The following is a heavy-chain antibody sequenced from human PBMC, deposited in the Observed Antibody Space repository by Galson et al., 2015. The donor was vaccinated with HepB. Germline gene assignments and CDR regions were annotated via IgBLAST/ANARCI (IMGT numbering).Heavy chain of an antibody. J-gene: IGHJ3*01. V-gene: IGHV1-2*05. D-gene: IGHD2-8*02. CDR1: GYTFTGYY. CDR3: ARGGVTYGDAFDV. Sequence: SVKVSCKASGYTFTGYYIHWVRQAPGQGLEWMGRINPNSGGTNYAQKFQGRVTMTMDTSISTAYMELGRLRSDDTVVYYCARGGVTYGDAFDVWGQGTMVTVSS. CDR2: INPNSGGT.